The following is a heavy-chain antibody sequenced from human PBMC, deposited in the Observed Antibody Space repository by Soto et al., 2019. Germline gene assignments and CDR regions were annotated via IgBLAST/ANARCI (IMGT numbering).Heavy chain of an antibody. CDR1: GGSISSSSYY. J-gene: IGHJ4*02. D-gene: IGHD4-17*01. CDR2: IYYSGST. CDR3: ARSTVTSWPGVDY. V-gene: IGHV4-39*02. Sequence: QLQLQESGPGLVKPSETLSLTCTFSGGSISSSSYYWGWMRQPPGKGLEWIGSIYYSGSTYYNPSLKSRVTLSEDTSQNHCSLKLSSVTAADTAVYYCARSTVTSWPGVDYWGQGTLVTVSS.